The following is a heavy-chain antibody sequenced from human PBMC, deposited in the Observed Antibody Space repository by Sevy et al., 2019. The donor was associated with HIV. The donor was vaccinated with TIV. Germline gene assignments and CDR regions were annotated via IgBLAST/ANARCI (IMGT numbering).Heavy chain of an antibody. J-gene: IGHJ6*02. CDR3: AKDRGLKRSSGRFHYYYYGMDV. CDR2: ISYDGSNK. CDR1: GFTFSSYG. Sequence: GGSLRLSCAASGFTFSSYGMHWVRQAPGKGLEWVAVISYDGSNKYYADSVKGRFTISRDNSKNTLYLQMNSLRAEDTAVYYCAKDRGLKRSSGRFHYYYYGMDVWGQGTTVTVSS. V-gene: IGHV3-30*18. D-gene: IGHD6-19*01.